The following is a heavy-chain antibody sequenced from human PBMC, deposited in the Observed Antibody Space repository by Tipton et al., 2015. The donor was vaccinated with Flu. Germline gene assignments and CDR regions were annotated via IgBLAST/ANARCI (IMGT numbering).Heavy chain of an antibody. CDR3: ARGPEQWLVNPHYFDY. V-gene: IGHV4-59*08. J-gene: IGHJ4*02. D-gene: IGHD6-19*01. Sequence: TLSLTCTVSGGSISNYYWSWIRQPPGKGLEWIGYVHYSENTSYNPSLKSRVTMSLDTSKNQFSLRLSSVTAADTAVYYCARGPEQWLVNPHYFDYWGQGTLVTVSS. CDR2: VHYSENT. CDR1: GGSISNYY.